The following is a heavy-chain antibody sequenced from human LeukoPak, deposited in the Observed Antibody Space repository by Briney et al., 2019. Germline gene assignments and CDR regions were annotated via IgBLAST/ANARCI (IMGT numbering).Heavy chain of an antibody. CDR1: GGTFSSYA. CDR2: IIPIFGTA. Sequence: GSSAKVSCKASGGTFSSYAIGWVRPAPGQGPEWMGRIIPIFGTANYAQKFQGRVTITTDESTSTAYIELSSLRSEDAAVYYCARGPIVYYDSIGYYLSWCDPWGQGTLVTVSS. D-gene: IGHD3-22*01. V-gene: IGHV1-69*05. J-gene: IGHJ5*02. CDR3: ARGPIVYYDSIGYYLSWCDP.